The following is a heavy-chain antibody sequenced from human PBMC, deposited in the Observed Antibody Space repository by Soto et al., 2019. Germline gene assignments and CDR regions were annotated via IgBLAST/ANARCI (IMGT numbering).Heavy chain of an antibody. CDR3: AKDAIAKDGIWLMDS. D-gene: IGHD3-16*01. Sequence: VASVKVSCKASGYTFTGYYMHWVRQAPGQGLEWMGWINPNSGGTNYAQKFQGRVTMTRDTSISTAYMELSRLRSDDTAVYYCAKDAIAKDGIWLMDSWGQGTVVTVSS. CDR1: GYTFTGYY. CDR2: INPNSGGT. V-gene: IGHV1-2*02. J-gene: IGHJ5*02.